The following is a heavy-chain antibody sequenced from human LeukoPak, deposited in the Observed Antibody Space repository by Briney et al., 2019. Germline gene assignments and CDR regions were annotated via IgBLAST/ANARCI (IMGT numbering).Heavy chain of an antibody. V-gene: IGHV4-59*12. CDR3: ARGGAYYDILTGRPSYYYYYMDV. Sequence: SETLSLTCTVSGGSISSYYWSWIRQPPGKGLEWIGYIYYSGSTNYNPSLKSRVTISVDTSKNQFSLKLSSVTAADTAVYYCARGGAYYDILTGRPSYYYYYMDVWGKGTTVTVSS. J-gene: IGHJ6*03. CDR1: GGSISSYY. CDR2: IYYSGST. D-gene: IGHD3-9*01.